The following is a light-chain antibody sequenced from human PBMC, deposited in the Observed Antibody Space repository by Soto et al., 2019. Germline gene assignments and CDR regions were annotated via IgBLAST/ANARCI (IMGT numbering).Light chain of an antibody. CDR2: GAS. V-gene: IGKV3-15*01. CDR1: QGVSRK. Sequence: DIVMTQSPATLSVAPGERVTFSCRASQGVSRKLAWYQHKPGQAPRLLISGASTGATGIPARFSGSGSGTEFTLTISRLEPEDFAVYYCQQYGSSPPITFGPGTKVDIK. CDR3: QQYGSSPPIT. J-gene: IGKJ3*01.